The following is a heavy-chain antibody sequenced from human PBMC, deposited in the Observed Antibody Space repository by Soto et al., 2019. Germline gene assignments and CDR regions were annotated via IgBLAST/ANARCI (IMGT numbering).Heavy chain of an antibody. J-gene: IGHJ4*02. Sequence: SETLSLTCAVSGYSISSGYYWGWIRQPPGKGLEWIGSIYHSGSTYYNPSLKSRVTISVDTSKNQFSLKLSSVTAADTAVCYCAREYCGGDCYSGSFDYWGQGTLVTVSS. CDR3: AREYCGGDCYSGSFDY. V-gene: IGHV4-38-2*02. CDR2: IYHSGST. CDR1: GYSISSGYY. D-gene: IGHD2-21*02.